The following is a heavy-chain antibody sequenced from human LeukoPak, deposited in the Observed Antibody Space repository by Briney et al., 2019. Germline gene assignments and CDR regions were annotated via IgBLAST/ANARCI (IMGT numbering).Heavy chain of an antibody. CDR2: IIGNSGGT. V-gene: IGHV3-23*01. D-gene: IGHD5-12*01. J-gene: IGHJ4*02. CDR1: GYSFNNYA. Sequence: GGSLRLSCVASGYSFNNYAMNWVRQAPGKGLEWVSRIIGNSGGTYYAETVKGSVTISRDKSKNTAYLEMSRLRAEDTAVNYCAKGAYHYLEIASFAYWGQGSLATASP. CDR3: AKGAYHYLEIASFAY.